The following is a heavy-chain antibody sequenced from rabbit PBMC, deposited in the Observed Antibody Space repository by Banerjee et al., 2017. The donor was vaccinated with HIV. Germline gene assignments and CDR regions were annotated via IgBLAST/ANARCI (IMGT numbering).Heavy chain of an antibody. D-gene: IGHD2-1*01. Sequence: QEQLVESGGGLVQPEGSLTLTCTASGFTISSGYDMCWVRQAPGKGLEWIACIYAGSSGSTYYASWAKGRFTISKTSSTTVTLQMTSLTAADTATYFCARVYSYDDYGGYYFNLWGPGTLVTVS. CDR3: ARVYSYDDYGGYYFNL. CDR1: GFTISSGYD. CDR2: IYAGSSGST. J-gene: IGHJ4*01. V-gene: IGHV1S45*01.